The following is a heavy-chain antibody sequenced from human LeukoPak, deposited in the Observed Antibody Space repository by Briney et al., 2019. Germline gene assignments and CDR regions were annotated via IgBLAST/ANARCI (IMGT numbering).Heavy chain of an antibody. D-gene: IGHD6-19*01. CDR2: ISSSSSYI. J-gene: IGHJ3*02. Sequence: PGGSLRLSCAASGFTFSSYSMNWVRQAPGKGLEWVSSISSSSSYIYYADSVKGRFTISRDNAKNSLYLQMNSLRAEDTAVYYCASSGWSSSGDAFDIWGQGTMVTASS. V-gene: IGHV3-21*01. CDR1: GFTFSSYS. CDR3: ASSGWSSSGDAFDI.